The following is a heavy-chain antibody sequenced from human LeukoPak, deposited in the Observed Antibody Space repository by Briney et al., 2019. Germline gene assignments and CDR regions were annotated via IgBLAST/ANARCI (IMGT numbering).Heavy chain of an antibody. D-gene: IGHD6-6*01. Sequence: GGSLRLSCAAPGFTFNNYWMSWVRQAPGKGLEWVANIKQDGSEKFFVDSMRGRFTISRDNAKNSLYLQVNSLRAEDTAVYYCARIGYSSSAFDYWGQGTLVTVSS. CDR2: IKQDGSEK. J-gene: IGHJ4*02. V-gene: IGHV3-7*01. CDR1: GFTFNNYW. CDR3: ARIGYSSSAFDY.